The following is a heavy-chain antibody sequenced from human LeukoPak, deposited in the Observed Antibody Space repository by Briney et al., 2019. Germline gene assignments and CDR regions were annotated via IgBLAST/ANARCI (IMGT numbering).Heavy chain of an antibody. CDR2: ISGSGGGT. D-gene: IGHD6-19*01. Sequence: GGSLRLSCEASGVTFSSYVMSWVRQAPGKGPEWVSGISGSGGGTYYADSVKGRFTISRDNAKDSLYLQLNSLRAEDTALYYCARGRYTAGWYPDYFDYWGQGALVTVSS. J-gene: IGHJ4*02. V-gene: IGHV3-23*01. CDR1: GVTFSSYV. CDR3: ARGRYTAGWYPDYFDY.